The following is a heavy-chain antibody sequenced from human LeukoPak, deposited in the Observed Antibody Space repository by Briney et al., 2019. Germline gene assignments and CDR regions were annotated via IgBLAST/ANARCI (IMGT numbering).Heavy chain of an antibody. D-gene: IGHD5-18*01. V-gene: IGHV3-23*01. Sequence: PGGSLRLSCAASGFTFSSYAMSWLRQAPGKGLEGVSAICGSGGSTYYADSVKGRFTISRDNSKNTMYLHMNSLRAEDTAVYYCAKRIQSAMAMGYWGQGPLVTVSS. CDR1: GFTFSSYA. J-gene: IGHJ4*02. CDR3: AKRIQSAMAMGY. CDR2: ICGSGGST.